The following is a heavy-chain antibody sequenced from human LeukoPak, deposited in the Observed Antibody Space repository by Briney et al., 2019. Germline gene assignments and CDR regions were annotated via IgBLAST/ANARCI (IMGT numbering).Heavy chain of an antibody. CDR2: ISTDGSST. CDR1: GFTFSSNW. Sequence: GGSLRLSCAASGFTFSSNWMHWVRQGPGKGLVWVPRISTDGSSTTYADSVKGRFTISRDNAKNTLYLQMNSLRAEDTAVFYCSRASSSVPDLLDYWGQGTLVTVSS. CDR3: SRASSSVPDLLDY. V-gene: IGHV3-74*01. J-gene: IGHJ4*02. D-gene: IGHD6-19*01.